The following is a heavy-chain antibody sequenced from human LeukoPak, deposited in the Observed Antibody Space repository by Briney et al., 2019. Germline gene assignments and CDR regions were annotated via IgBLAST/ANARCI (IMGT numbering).Heavy chain of an antibody. CDR3: XXXXXXXXXXXXXXXXXXX. J-gene: IGHJ4*02. CDR1: GFTFNNYG. CDR2: VSFDGSQK. V-gene: IGHV3-30*03. Sequence: GGSLRLSCAASGFTFNNYGMHWVRQAPGKGLEWVAVVSFDGSQKYEADSVKGRFTISRDKSNNTLYLQMDSLRAEDTAVYYCXXXXXXXXXXXXXXXXXXXXGXGTLVTVSS.